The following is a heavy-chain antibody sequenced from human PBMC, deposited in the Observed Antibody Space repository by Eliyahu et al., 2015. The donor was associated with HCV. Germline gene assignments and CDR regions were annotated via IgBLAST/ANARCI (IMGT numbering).Heavy chain of an antibody. Sequence: QVQLQQSGPGLVKPSQTLSLTCAISGDSVSSNXXAWXXIRQSPSRGLEWLGRTHSRSKWYNDYAVSVKSRITINPDTSKNQFSLQLNSVTPEDTAVYYCARDAWRYSSGWYGLPDAFDIWGQGTMVTVSS. D-gene: IGHD6-19*01. CDR2: THSRSKWYN. J-gene: IGHJ3*02. V-gene: IGHV6-1*01. CDR1: GDSVSSNXXA. CDR3: ARDAWRYSSGWYGLPDAFDI.